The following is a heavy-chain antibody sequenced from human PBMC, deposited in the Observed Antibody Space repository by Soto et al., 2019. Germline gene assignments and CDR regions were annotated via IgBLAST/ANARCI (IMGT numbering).Heavy chain of an antibody. Sequence: QVQLVESGGGVVQPGRSLRLSCAASGFTFSNYGMHWVRQAPGKGLEWLAVILNDGGGQNYGDSVKGRFTISRDNSKNTLYLQINSLRVEDTGVYYCARDDDRPDNGLDMWGQGTMVTVSS. CDR2: ILNDGGGQ. J-gene: IGHJ3*02. D-gene: IGHD2-8*01. CDR1: GFTFSNYG. V-gene: IGHV3-30*19. CDR3: ARDDDRPDNGLDM.